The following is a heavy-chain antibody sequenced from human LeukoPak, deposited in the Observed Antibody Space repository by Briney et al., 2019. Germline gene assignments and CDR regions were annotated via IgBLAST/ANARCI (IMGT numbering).Heavy chain of an antibody. Sequence: GGSLRLSCAASVFTFSSYAMSWVRQAPGKGLEWVSSISSSSSYIYYADSVKGRFTISRDNAKNSLYLQMNSLRAEDTAVYYCARERFSSGCSDYWGQGTLVTVSS. D-gene: IGHD6-19*01. CDR1: VFTFSSYA. J-gene: IGHJ4*02. CDR3: ARERFSSGCSDY. CDR2: ISSSSSYI. V-gene: IGHV3-21*01.